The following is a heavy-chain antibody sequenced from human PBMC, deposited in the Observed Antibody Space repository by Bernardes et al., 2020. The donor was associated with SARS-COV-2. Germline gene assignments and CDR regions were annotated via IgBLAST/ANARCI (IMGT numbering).Heavy chain of an antibody. CDR2: ISAYNGNT. D-gene: IGHD3-10*01. CDR3: ARGGGFAVRGVNAFYWFDP. CDR1: GYTFTSYG. J-gene: IGHJ5*02. Sequence: ASVKVSCKASGYTFTSYGISWVRQAPGQGLEWMGWISAYNGNTNYAQKLQGRVTMTTDTSTSTAYMELRSLRSDDTAVYYCARGGGFAVRGVNAFYWFDPWGQGTLVTVSS. V-gene: IGHV1-18*01.